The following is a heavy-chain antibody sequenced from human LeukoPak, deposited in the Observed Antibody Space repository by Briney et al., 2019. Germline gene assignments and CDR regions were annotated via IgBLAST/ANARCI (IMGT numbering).Heavy chain of an antibody. D-gene: IGHD6-13*01. J-gene: IGHJ1*01. CDR3: ARGDSSSWYTEYFQH. CDR1: GFTFSDYY. V-gene: IGHV3-11*01. Sequence: GGSLRLSCAASGFTFSDYYMSWIRQAPGKGLEWVSYISSSGSTIYYAGSVKGRFTISRDNAKNSLYLQMNSLRAEDTAVYYCARGDSSSWYTEYFQHWGQGTLVTVSS. CDR2: ISSSGSTI.